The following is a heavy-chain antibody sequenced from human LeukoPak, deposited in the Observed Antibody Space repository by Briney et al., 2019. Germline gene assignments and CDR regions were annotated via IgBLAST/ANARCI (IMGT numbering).Heavy chain of an antibody. CDR3: ARGPKGPSIAAAGYFDY. CDR1: GGTFSSYA. Sequence: SVKVSCKASGGTFSSYAISWVRQAPGQGLEWMGGIIPIFGTANYAQKFQGRVTITADESTSTAYMELSSLRSEDTAVYYCARGPKGPSIAAAGYFDYWGQGTLVTASS. V-gene: IGHV1-69*13. J-gene: IGHJ4*02. CDR2: IIPIFGTA. D-gene: IGHD6-13*01.